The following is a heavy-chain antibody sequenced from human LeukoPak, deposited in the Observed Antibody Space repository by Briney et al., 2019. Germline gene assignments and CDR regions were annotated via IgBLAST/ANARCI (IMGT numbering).Heavy chain of an antibody. J-gene: IGHJ5*02. CDR2: INHSGST. CDR1: GGSFSGYY. V-gene: IGHV4-34*01. Sequence: PSETLSLTCAVYGGSFSGYYWSWIRQPPEKGLEWIGEINHSGSTNYNPSLKSRVTMSIDTSKNQFSLQLSSVTAADTAVYYCAKVGSLSRGRNWIDPWGQGTLVTVSS. CDR3: AKVGSLSRGRNWIDP. D-gene: IGHD2-15*01.